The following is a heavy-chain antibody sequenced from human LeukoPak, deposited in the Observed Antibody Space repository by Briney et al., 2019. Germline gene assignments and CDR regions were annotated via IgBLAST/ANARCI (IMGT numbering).Heavy chain of an antibody. CDR1: GYTFTSYD. D-gene: IGHD2-2*01. V-gene: IGHV1-8*03. Sequence: ASVKVSCKASGYTFTSYDINWVRQATGQGLERMGWMNPNSGNTGYAQKFQGRVTITRNTSISTAYMELSSLRSEDTAVYYCARGGRGCSSTSCSPRNPLYYYYYMDGWGKGTTVTVSS. CDR2: MNPNSGNT. J-gene: IGHJ6*03. CDR3: ARGGRGCSSTSCSPRNPLYYYYYMDG.